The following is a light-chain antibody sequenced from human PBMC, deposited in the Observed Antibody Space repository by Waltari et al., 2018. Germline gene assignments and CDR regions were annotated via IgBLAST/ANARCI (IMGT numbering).Light chain of an antibody. V-gene: IGLV3-25*03. J-gene: IGLJ2*01. CDR3: QSADSSGTYRVI. CDR2: KDS. Sequence: SYELTQPPSVSVSPGQTARIPCSGDPLPTLYAYWYQQKAGQAPVLVIYKDSERPSGIPERFSGSSSGTTVTLTISGVQAEDEADYYCQSADSSGTYRVIFGGGTKLTVL. CDR1: PLPTLY.